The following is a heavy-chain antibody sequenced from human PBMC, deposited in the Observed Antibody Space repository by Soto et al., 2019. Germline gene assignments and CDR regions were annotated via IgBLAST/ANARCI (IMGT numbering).Heavy chain of an antibody. J-gene: IGHJ4*02. CDR1: GYTFTSYD. CDR3: ARGFEVPGYSSSWHDY. D-gene: IGHD6-13*01. CDR2: MNPNSGNT. V-gene: IGHV1-8*01. Sequence: ASVKVSCKASGYTFTSYDINWVRQATGQGLERMGWMNPNSGNTGYAQKFQGRVTMTRNTSISTAYMELSSLRSEGTAVYYCARGFEVPGYSSSWHDYWGQGTLVTVSS.